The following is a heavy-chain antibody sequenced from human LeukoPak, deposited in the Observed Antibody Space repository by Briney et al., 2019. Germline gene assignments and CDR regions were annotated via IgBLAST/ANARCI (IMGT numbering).Heavy chain of an antibody. J-gene: IGHJ6*03. V-gene: IGHV4-59*12. CDR3: AREESDWSSLGYYYHYTDV. D-gene: IGHD3-9*01. CDR1: GGSISSYY. Sequence: PSETLSLTCTVSGGSISSYYWSWIRQPPGKGLEWIGYIYYSGSTNYNPSLKSRVTISVDTSKNQFSLKLSSVTAADTAVYYCAREESDWSSLGYYYHYTDVWGKGTTVTISS. CDR2: IYYSGST.